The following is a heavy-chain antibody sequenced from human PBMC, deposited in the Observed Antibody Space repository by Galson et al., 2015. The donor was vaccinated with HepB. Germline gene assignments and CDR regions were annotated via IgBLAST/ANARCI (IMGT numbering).Heavy chain of an antibody. CDR3: TTEDSPSITIFGVVFDY. Sequence: SLRLSCAASGFSFSNAWMSWVRQAPGKGLEWVGRIKSKTEGGATDYTAPVKGRFTISRDDSKNTLYLQMNSLKTEDTAVYYCTTEDSPSITIFGVVFDYWGQGTLVTVSS. J-gene: IGHJ4*02. V-gene: IGHV3-15*01. CDR1: GFSFSNAW. D-gene: IGHD3-3*01. CDR2: IKSKTEGGAT.